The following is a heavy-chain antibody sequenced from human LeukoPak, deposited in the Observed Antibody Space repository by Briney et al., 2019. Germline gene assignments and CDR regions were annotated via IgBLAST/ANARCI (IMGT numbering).Heavy chain of an antibody. D-gene: IGHD1-7*01. CDR3: AKDAGTTGYYYYYMDV. CDR1: GFTFDDYA. V-gene: IGHV3-9*01. J-gene: IGHJ6*03. CDR2: ISWNSGSI. Sequence: GGSLRLSCAASGFTFDDYAIHWVRQAPGKGLEWVSGISWNSGSIGYADSVKGRFTISRDNAKNSLYLQMNSLRAEDTALYYCAKDAGTTGYYYYYMDVWGKGTTVTVSS.